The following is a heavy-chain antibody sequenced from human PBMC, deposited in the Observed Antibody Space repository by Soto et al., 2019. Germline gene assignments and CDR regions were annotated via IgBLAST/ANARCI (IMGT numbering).Heavy chain of an antibody. V-gene: IGHV4-39*01. J-gene: IGHJ6*02. D-gene: IGHD1-26*01. CDR3: ARGGIPPSGYGIAYAMDV. CDR2: IYYSGST. Sequence: SETLPLTCTVSGVSISGSRYYWGWIRQPPGRGLEWIGNIYYSGSTYYTPALKSRVTLSVDTSRNQFSLNLNSVTAADTAVYYCARGGIPPSGYGIAYAMDVWGQGTTVTVSS. CDR1: GVSISGSRYY.